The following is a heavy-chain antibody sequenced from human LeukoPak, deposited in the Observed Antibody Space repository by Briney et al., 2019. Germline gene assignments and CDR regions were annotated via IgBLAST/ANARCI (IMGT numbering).Heavy chain of an antibody. CDR2: IIPILGIA. J-gene: IGHJ4*02. CDR1: GGTFSSYA. CDR3: AREGGIVGATALLSDY. Sequence: SVKVSCKASGGTFSSYAISWVRQAPGQGLEWMGRIIPILGIANYAQKFQGRVTITADKSTSTAYMELSSLRSEDTAVYYCAREGGIVGATALLSDYWGQGTLVTVSS. D-gene: IGHD1-26*01. V-gene: IGHV1-69*04.